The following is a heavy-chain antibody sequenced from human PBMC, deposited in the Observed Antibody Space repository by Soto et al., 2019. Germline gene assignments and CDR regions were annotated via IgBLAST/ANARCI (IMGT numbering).Heavy chain of an antibody. D-gene: IGHD1-26*01. J-gene: IGHJ3*02. V-gene: IGHV3-30-3*01. CDR2: ISYDGSNK. CDR3: ARDLYAEWERNVHDAFDI. Sequence: GGSLRLSCAASGFTFSSYAMHWVRQAPGKGLEWVAVISYDGSNKYYADSVKGRFTISRDNSKNTLYLQMNSLRAEDTAVYYCARDLYAEWERNVHDAFDIWGQGTMVTVSS. CDR1: GFTFSSYA.